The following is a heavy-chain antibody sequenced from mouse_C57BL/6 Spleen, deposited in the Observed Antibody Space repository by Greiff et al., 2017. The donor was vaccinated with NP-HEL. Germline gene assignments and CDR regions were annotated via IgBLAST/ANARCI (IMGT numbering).Heavy chain of an antibody. J-gene: IGHJ1*03. CDR3: ARGAYYDYDGYFDV. CDR1: GYTFTSYW. CDR2: IDPSDSYT. Sequence: QVQLQQPGAELVKPGASVKLSCKASGYTFTSYWMQWVKQRPGQGLEWIGEIDPSDSYTNYNQKFKGKATLTVDTSSSTAYMQLSSLTSEDSAVYYCARGAYYDYDGYFDVWGTGTTVTVSS. V-gene: IGHV1-50*01. D-gene: IGHD2-4*01.